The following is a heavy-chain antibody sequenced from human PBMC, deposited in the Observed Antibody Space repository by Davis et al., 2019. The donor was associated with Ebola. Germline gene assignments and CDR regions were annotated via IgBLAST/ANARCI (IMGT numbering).Heavy chain of an antibody. CDR2: ISSSSNYI. J-gene: IGHJ3*02. D-gene: IGHD2-15*01. Sequence: GESLKISCAASGFTFSSYYMNWVRQAPGKGLEWVSPISSSSNYIYYADSMKGRFTISRDNAKNSLFLQMNSLRAEDTAVYYCAAADIVVVVDGTSYPHAFDTWGQGTVVTVSS. CDR3: AAADIVVVVDGTSYPHAFDT. CDR1: GFTFSSYY. V-gene: IGHV3-21*01.